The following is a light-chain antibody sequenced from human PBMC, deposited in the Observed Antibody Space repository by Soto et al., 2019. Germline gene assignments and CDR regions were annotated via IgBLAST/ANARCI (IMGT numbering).Light chain of an antibody. CDR2: KAS. Sequence: IQMTQSPSSLSASVGDRVTIICRASQTISSWLAWYQQKPGKAPKLLIYKASTLKSGVPSRFSGSGSGTEFTLTISSLQPDDFATYYCQHYNSYSEAFGQGTKVDIK. V-gene: IGKV1-5*03. CDR3: QHYNSYSEA. CDR1: QTISSW. J-gene: IGKJ1*01.